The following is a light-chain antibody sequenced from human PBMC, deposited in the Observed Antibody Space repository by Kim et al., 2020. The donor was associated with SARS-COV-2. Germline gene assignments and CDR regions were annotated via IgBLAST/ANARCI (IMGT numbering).Light chain of an antibody. CDR2: GAS. J-gene: IGKJ1*01. CDR1: QSVTSSY. V-gene: IGKV3-20*01. Sequence: SSGEKATLSCRASQSVTSSYLAWYQQKPGQGPRLLIYGASSRASGIPDRFHGSGSGTDFTLTISRLEPEDFAVYFCQQYESSPETFGQGTKVDIK. CDR3: QQYESSPET.